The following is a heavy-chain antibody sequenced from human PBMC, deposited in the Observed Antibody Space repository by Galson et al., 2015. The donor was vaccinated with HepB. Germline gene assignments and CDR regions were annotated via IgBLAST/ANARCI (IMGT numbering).Heavy chain of an antibody. Sequence: SLRLSCAASGFTFSSYWMHWVRQAPGKGLVWVSRINSDGSSTSYADSVKGRFTISRDNAKNTLYLQMNSLRAEDTAVYYCAREWELLFDFDYWGQGTLVTVSS. D-gene: IGHD1-26*01. CDR2: INSDGSST. V-gene: IGHV3-74*01. CDR1: GFTFSSYW. CDR3: AREWELLFDFDY. J-gene: IGHJ4*02.